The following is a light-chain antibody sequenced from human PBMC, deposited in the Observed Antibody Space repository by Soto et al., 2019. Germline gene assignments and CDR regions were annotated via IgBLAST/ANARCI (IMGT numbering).Light chain of an antibody. J-gene: IGLJ2*01. V-gene: IGLV2-11*01. CDR1: SSDVGGYNY. CDR3: CSYAGSYTLV. CDR2: DVS. Sequence: QSVLTQPRSVSGSPGQSVTISCTGTSSDVGGYNYVSWYQQHPGKAPKLMIYDVSKRPSGVPDRFSGSKSGNTASLTISGLHAEDEADYYCCSYAGSYTLVFGGETKLTVL.